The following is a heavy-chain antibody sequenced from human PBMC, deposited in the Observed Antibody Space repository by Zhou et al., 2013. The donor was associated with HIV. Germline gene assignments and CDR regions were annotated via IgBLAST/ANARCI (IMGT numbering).Heavy chain of an antibody. CDR2: IRSDGRT. CDR1: GYTFTSYY. Sequence: QVQLVQSGAELKRPGASVKVSCKASGYTFTSYYMHWVRQAPGQGLEWMGIIRSDGRTQYVQSFQGRVTVTRDTSTSTVYMELSSLTSEDTAVYYCAREDPESYYFDRWGQGTLVSVSS. V-gene: IGHV1-46*01. CDR3: AREDPESYYFDR. J-gene: IGHJ4*02.